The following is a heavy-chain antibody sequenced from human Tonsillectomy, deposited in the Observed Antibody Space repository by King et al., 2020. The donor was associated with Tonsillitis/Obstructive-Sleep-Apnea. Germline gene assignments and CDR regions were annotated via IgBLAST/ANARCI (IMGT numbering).Heavy chain of an antibody. CDR2: ISGSGGST. CDR1: GFTFSSYA. J-gene: IGHJ6*02. Sequence: VQLVESGGGLVQPGGSLRLSCAASGFTFSSYAMSWVRQAPGKGLEWVSAISGSGGSTYYADSVKGRFTISRDNSKNTLYLQMNSLRAEDTAVYYCATAGTISVAYYYYGMDVRGQGTTVTGSS. V-gene: IGHV3-23*04. D-gene: IGHD5-12*01. CDR3: ATAGTISVAYYYYGMDV.